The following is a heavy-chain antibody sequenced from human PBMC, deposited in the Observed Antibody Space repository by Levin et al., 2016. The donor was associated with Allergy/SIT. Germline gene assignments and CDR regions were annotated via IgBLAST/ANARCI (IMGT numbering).Heavy chain of an antibody. V-gene: IGHV3-21*01. CDR2: ISSSSSYI. D-gene: IGHD3-10*01. CDR1: GFTFSSYS. J-gene: IGHJ4*02. Sequence: GGSLRLSCAASGFTFSSYSMNWVRQAPGKGLEWVSSISSSSSYIYYADSVKGRFTISRDNAKNSLYLQMNSLRAEDTAVYYCASVMVRGVDYWGQGTLVTVSS. CDR3: ASVMVRGVDY.